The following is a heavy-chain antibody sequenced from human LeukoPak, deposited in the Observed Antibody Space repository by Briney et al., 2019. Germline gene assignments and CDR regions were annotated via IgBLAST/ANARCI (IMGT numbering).Heavy chain of an antibody. J-gene: IGHJ6*03. CDR2: IGTASDT. CDR3: ARGPPRGKYYYMDV. CDR1: GFTFSSFD. V-gene: IGHV3-13*01. D-gene: IGHD1-1*01. Sequence: GGSQRLSCAASGFTFSSFDMQWVRQPTGQVLEWVSTIGTASDTYYPGSVEGRFTLSRDNAKNSLYLQMNSLTAGDTAVYYCARGPPRGKYYYMDVWGKGTTVTVSS.